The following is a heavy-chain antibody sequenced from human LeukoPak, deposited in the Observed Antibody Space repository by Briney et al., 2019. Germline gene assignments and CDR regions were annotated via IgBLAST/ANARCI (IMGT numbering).Heavy chain of an antibody. CDR2: IIPMFGNA. J-gene: IGHJ6*03. CDR3: ASTAGDQLLYYYYPMDL. Sequence: SVKVSCKAPGGTFSSYAISWVRQARGQGLEWMGGIIPMFGNANHRQKCQGRVPIPTDQPTSTAYTELSSLRSEDTAVYYCASTAGDQLLYYYYPMDLWGKGTTVTVSS. CDR1: GGTFSSYA. V-gene: IGHV1-69*05. D-gene: IGHD2-2*02.